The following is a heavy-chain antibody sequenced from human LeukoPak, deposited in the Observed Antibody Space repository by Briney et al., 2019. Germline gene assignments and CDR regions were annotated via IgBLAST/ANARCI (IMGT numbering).Heavy chain of an antibody. V-gene: IGHV1-69*13. Sequence: SVKVSCKASGGTFSSYAISWVRQAPGQGLEWMGGIIPIFGTANYAQKFQGRVTITADESTSTAYMELSSLRSEDTAVYYCARQYDFWSGYYVSWGYWGQGTLVTVSS. CDR2: IIPIFGTA. J-gene: IGHJ4*02. CDR3: ARQYDFWSGYYVSWGY. CDR1: GGTFSSYA. D-gene: IGHD3-3*01.